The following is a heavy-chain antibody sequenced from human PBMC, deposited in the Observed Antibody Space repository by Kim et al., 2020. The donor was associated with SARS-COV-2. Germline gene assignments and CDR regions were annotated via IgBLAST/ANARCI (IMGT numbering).Heavy chain of an antibody. CDR3: ATLAGFYYDSTNDGFDF. Sequence: GGSLRLSCAASGFTFTNYAMTWVRQAPGKGLEWVSTISGGGTHYADSVKGRFTISRDNSNNTLYLRMSSLRVEDTAVYFCATLAGFYYDSTNDGFDFWGQGTMVTVSS. J-gene: IGHJ3*01. CDR1: GFTFTNYA. CDR2: ISGGGT. V-gene: IGHV3-23*01. D-gene: IGHD3-22*01.